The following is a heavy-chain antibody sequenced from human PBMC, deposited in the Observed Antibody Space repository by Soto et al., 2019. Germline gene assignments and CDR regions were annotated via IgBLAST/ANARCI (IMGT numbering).Heavy chain of an antibody. CDR2: INTDESST. CDR3: ARRGPVTGLAY. V-gene: IGHV3-74*01. D-gene: IGHD1-20*01. CDR1: GFTFSSDW. J-gene: IGHJ4*02. Sequence: EVQLVESGGGLVQPGGSLRLSCAASGFTFSSDWMHWVRQAPGKGLVWVSRINTDESSTTYADSVKGRFTISRDNAKNTLYLQMNSLRAEDTAVYYCARRGPVTGLAYWGQGTLVTVSS.